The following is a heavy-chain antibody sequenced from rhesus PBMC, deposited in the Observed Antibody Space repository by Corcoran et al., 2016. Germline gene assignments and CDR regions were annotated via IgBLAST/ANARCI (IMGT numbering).Heavy chain of an antibody. CDR3: ARDRGNYYSGSYYYV. CDR1: GGSIRNDNHY. D-gene: IGHD3-16*01. V-gene: IGHV4-122*02. J-gene: IGHJ5-2*01. Sequence: QVQLQESGPGLLKPSETLSLTCAVSGGSIRNDNHYWSWIRQPPGKGLEWIGYISYSGKTRYNSSLERLVSIARDTSKNQFSLKLNSVTAADTAVYYCARDRGNYYSGSYYYVWGQGILVTVSS. CDR2: ISYSGKT.